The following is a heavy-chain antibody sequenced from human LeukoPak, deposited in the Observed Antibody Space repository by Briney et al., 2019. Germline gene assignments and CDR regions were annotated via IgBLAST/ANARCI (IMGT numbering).Heavy chain of an antibody. CDR2: ISSSSSYI. J-gene: IGHJ4*02. Sequence: GSLRLSWAASGFPFSSYRMNWVRQAPGKGLEWVSSISSSSSYIYYADSVKGRFTISRDNAKNSLYLQMNSLRAEDTAVYYCAREDYGGNSGWDYWGQGTLVTVSS. V-gene: IGHV3-21*01. CDR1: GFPFSSYR. CDR3: AREDYGGNSGWDY. D-gene: IGHD4-23*01.